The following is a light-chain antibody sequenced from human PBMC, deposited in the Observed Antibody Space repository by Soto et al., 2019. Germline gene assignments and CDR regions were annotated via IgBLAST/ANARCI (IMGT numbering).Light chain of an antibody. Sequence: QSVLTQPPSVSAAPGQKVTISCSGSSSNIGYSHVSWYQQLPGTAPRLLIYDNDKRPSGIPGRFSGSKSGTSATLGFTGLQTGDEADYYCGTWDASLSGVVFGGGTKLTVL. CDR1: SSNIGYSH. CDR3: GTWDASLSGVV. CDR2: DND. V-gene: IGLV1-51*01. J-gene: IGLJ2*01.